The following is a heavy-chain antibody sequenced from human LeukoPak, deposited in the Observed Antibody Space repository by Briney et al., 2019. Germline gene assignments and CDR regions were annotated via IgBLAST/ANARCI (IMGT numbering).Heavy chain of an antibody. Sequence: SETLSLTCTVSGGSISSGDYYWSWIRQPPGKGLAYIGYIYYSGSTYYNPSLKSRITISVDTSKNQFSLKLSSVTAADTAVYYCARGSWSSSIDYWGQGTLVTVSS. CDR3: ARGSWSSSIDY. CDR1: GGSISSGDYY. D-gene: IGHD6-6*01. J-gene: IGHJ4*02. V-gene: IGHV4-30-4*01. CDR2: IYYSGST.